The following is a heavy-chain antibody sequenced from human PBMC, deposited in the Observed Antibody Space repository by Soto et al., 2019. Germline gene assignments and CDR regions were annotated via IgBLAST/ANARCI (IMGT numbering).Heavy chain of an antibody. V-gene: IGHV4-59*08. D-gene: IGHD3-10*01. CDR2: IYYSGST. CDR3: ARRYGLSAFDI. CDR1: GGSISSYY. J-gene: IGHJ3*02. Sequence: QVQLQESGPGLVKPSETLSLTCTVSGGSISSYYWSWIRQPPGKGLEWIGDIYYSGSTNYNPSLKIRVTIAVATSKNQFSLKLSSVTAADAAVYYCARRYGLSAFDIWGQGTMVTGSS.